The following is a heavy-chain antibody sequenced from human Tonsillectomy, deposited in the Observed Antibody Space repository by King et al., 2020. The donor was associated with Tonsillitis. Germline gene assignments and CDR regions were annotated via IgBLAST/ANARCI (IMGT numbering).Heavy chain of an antibody. CDR3: AKDGAAMVGDAFDI. Sequence: VQLVESGGGLVQPGRSLRLSCAASGFTFDDYAMHWVRQAPGKGLEWVSGISWNSGSIGYADSVKGRFTISRDNAKNPLYLQMNSLRAEDTALYYCAKDGAAMVGDAFDIWGQGTMVTVSS. D-gene: IGHD5-18*01. V-gene: IGHV3-9*01. CDR2: ISWNSGSI. J-gene: IGHJ3*02. CDR1: GFTFDDYA.